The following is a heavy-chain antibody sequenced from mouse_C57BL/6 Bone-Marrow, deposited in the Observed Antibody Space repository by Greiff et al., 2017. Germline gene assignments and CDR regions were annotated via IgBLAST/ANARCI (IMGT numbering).Heavy chain of an antibody. Sequence: QVQLKESGPELVKPGASVKISCKASGYAFSSSWMNWVKQRPGKGLEWIGRIYPGDGDTNYNGKFKGKATLTADNSSRPAYMQLISLTSEDSAVYFCARKNYGSSYYFDYWGQGTTLTVSS. D-gene: IGHD1-1*01. J-gene: IGHJ2*01. CDR3: ARKNYGSSYYFDY. V-gene: IGHV1-82*01. CDR2: IYPGDGDT. CDR1: GYAFSSSW.